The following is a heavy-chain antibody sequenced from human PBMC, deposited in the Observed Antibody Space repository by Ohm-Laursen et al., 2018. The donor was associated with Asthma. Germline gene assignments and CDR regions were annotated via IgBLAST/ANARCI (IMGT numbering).Heavy chain of an antibody. D-gene: IGHD5-12*01. CDR1: GFTFRSYA. CDR3: ARDVGYSGYGDAFDI. Sequence: SLRLSCAAAGFTFRSYAMHWVRQAPGKGLVWVSRINSDGSSTSYADSVKGRFTISRDNAKNTLYLQMNSLRAEDTAVYYCARDVGYSGYGDAFDIWGQGTMVTVSS. V-gene: IGHV3-74*01. J-gene: IGHJ3*02. CDR2: INSDGSST.